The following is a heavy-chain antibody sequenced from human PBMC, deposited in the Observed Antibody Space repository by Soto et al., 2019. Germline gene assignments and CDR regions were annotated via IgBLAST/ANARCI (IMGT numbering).Heavy chain of an antibody. CDR2: INPTSGGT. Sequence: QVQLVQSGAEVKKSGALVKVSCKTSGYTFAAYYIHWIRQAPGQGLEWMGWINPTSGGTVYAQNFQDRVTMTRDTSISTAYMELRRLNSDDTAVYYCARDPDYGDYWGYFFDSWGQGTPVTVSS. D-gene: IGHD4-17*01. CDR3: ARDPDYGDYWGYFFDS. V-gene: IGHV1-2*02. J-gene: IGHJ4*02. CDR1: GYTFAAYY.